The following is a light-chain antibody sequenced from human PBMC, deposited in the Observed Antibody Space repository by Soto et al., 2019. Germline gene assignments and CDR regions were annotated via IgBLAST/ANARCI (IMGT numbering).Light chain of an antibody. Sequence: EFVLTQSPGTLSLSPGETAALSWRASQTIGSVFLAWYQQRPRPSPRLLIYGSSTRAAGIPDNFRGSRSGADSTPTISRLSPEDFAAYYCQSYDTSIHTFGQGAKLEIQ. J-gene: IGKJ2*01. V-gene: IGKV3-20*01. CDR3: QSYDTSIHT. CDR2: GSS. CDR1: QTIGSVF.